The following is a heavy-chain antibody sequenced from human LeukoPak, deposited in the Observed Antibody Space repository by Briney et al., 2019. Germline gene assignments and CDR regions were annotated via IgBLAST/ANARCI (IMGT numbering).Heavy chain of an antibody. CDR1: GYTFTGYY. D-gene: IGHD2-2*01. CDR2: INPNSGGT. CDR3: ARYCSSTSCYGLSPDAFDI. V-gene: IGHV1-2*02. Sequence: ASVKVSCKASGYTFTGYYMHWVRQAPGQGLEWMGWINPNSGGTNYAQKFQGRVTMTRDTSISTAYMELSRLRSDDTAVYYCARYCSSTSCYGLSPDAFDIWGQGTVVTVSS. J-gene: IGHJ3*02.